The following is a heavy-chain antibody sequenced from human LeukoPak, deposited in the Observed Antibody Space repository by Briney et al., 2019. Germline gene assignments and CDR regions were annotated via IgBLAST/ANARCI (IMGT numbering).Heavy chain of an antibody. Sequence: GESLQISCKGSGYSFTSYWIGWVRQMPGKGLEWMGIIYPGDSDTRYNPSFQGQVTISADKSISTTYLQWSSLKASDTAMHYCARLGEMATITPFDFWGQGTLVTVSS. D-gene: IGHD5-24*01. J-gene: IGHJ4*02. CDR2: IYPGDSDT. V-gene: IGHV5-51*01. CDR3: ARLGEMATITPFDF. CDR1: GYSFTSYW.